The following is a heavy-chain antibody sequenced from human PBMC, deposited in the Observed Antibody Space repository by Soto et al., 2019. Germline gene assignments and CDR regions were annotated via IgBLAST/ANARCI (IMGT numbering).Heavy chain of an antibody. J-gene: IGHJ4*02. V-gene: IGHV3-21*06. D-gene: IGHD3-22*01. CDR1: GFAFNNYG. CDR3: AREDSIIIPDVSDF. Sequence: PGGSLRLSCTVSGFAFNNYGINWVRQAPGKGLEWVSSISKSDYTYYPDSVKGRFTISRDNAKNSVSLQMNTLRVEDTAVYYCAREDSIIIPDVSDFWGQGTLVTVSS. CDR2: ISKSDYT.